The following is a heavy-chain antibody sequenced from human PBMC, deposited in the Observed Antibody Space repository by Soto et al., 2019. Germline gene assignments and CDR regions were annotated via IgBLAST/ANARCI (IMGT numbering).Heavy chain of an antibody. J-gene: IGHJ5*02. D-gene: IGHD3-3*01. CDR3: AKDSTYYDFWSGYPENNWFDP. CDR1: GFTFSSYA. V-gene: IGHV3-23*01. Sequence: GGSLRLSCAASGFTFSSYAMSWVRQAPGKGLEWVSAISGSGGSTYYAEYVKGRFTIPRDNSKNTLYLQMNSLRAEDTAVYYFAKDSTYYDFWSGYPENNWFDPWGQGTLVTVSS. CDR2: ISGSGGST.